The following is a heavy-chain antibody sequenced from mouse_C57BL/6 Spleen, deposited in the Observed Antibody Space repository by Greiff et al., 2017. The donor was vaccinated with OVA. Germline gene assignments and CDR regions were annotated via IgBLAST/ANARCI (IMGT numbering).Heavy chain of an antibody. Sequence: VQLQQSGPELVKPGDSVKISCKASGYSFTGYFMNWVMQSHGKSLEWIGRINPYNGDTFYNQKFKGKATLTVDKSSSTAHMELRSLTSEDSAVYYCARSYYDYDPWYFDVWGTGTTVTVSS. CDR3: ARSYYDYDPWYFDV. D-gene: IGHD2-4*01. CDR1: GYSFTGYF. CDR2: INPYNGDT. J-gene: IGHJ1*03. V-gene: IGHV1-20*01.